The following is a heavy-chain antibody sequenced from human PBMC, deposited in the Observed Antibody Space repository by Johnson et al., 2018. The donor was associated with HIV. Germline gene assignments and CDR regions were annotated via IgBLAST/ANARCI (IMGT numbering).Heavy chain of an antibody. CDR2: ISYDGSDK. CDR1: GFTFSSYA. J-gene: IGHJ3*02. V-gene: IGHV3-30*04. Sequence: QVQLVESGGGVVQPGRSLRLSCAASGFTFSSYAMHWVRQAPAKGLQWVAVISYDGSDKDYADSVKGRFTISRDSSKNTLYLQMNSLRAEDTAVYYCASPYSYGLDDAFDIWGQGTMVTVSS. CDR3: ASPYSYGLDDAFDI. D-gene: IGHD5-18*01.